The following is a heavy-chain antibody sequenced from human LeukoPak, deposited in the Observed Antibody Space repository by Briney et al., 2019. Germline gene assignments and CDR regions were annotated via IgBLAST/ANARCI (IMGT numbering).Heavy chain of an antibody. CDR1: EFTFSSYS. CDR2: IGSSSSYI. V-gene: IGHV3-21*01. J-gene: IGHJ4*02. CDR3: ARDRLSESYYDILTGYPHSDY. D-gene: IGHD3-9*01. Sequence: TGGSLRLSCAASEFTFSSYSMNWVRQAPGKGLEWVSSIGSSSSYIYYADSVKGRFTISRGNAKNSLYLQMNSLRAEDTAVYYCARDRLSESYYDILTGYPHSDYWGQGTLVTVSS.